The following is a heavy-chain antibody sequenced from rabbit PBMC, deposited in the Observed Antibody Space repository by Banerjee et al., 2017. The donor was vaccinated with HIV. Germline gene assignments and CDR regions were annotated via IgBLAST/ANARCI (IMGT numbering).Heavy chain of an antibody. CDR1: GFSFSSSYW. CDR2: IDGGVSGST. J-gene: IGHJ2*01. D-gene: IGHD8-1*01. Sequence: QSLEESGGDLVKPGASLTLTCTASGFSFSSSYWICWVRQAPGKGLEWIACIDGGVSGSTYYATWAKGRFTISKTSSTTVTLQMTSLTAADTATYFCARAGSIYYTGAFDPWGPGTLVTVS. CDR3: ARAGSIYYTGAFDP. V-gene: IGHV1S40*01.